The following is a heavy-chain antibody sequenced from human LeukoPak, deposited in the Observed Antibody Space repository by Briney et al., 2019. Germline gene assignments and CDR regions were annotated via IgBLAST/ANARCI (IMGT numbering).Heavy chain of an antibody. CDR2: IYYGGNT. J-gene: IGHJ5*01. CDR1: GGSITRSNYY. V-gene: IGHV4-39*01. CDR3: ARHSQMGIFDF. Sequence: SETLSLTCTVSGGSITRSNYYWGWIRQPPGKGLEWIASIYYGGNTYHNPSLKSRITIFVDMSKNQFSLHVNSMTAADTAVYYCARHSQMGIFDFWGQGTLVTVSS. D-gene: IGHD5-24*01.